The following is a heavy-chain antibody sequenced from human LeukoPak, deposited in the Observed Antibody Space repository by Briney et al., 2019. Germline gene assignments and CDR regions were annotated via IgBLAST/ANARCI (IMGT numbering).Heavy chain of an antibody. V-gene: IGHV3-30*04. CDR2: ISYDGSNK. J-gene: IGHJ4*02. CDR3: ARERLRSFDY. CDR1: GFTFSSYA. Sequence: AGGSLRLSCAASGFTFSSYAMHWVRQAPGKGLEWVAVISYDGSNKYYADSVKGRFTISRDNSKNTLYLQMNSLRAEDTAVYYCARERLRSFDYWGQGTLVTVSS. D-gene: IGHD6-25*01.